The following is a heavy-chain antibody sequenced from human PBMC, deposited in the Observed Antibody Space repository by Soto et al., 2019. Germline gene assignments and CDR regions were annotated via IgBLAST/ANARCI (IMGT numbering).Heavy chain of an antibody. Sequence: GESLKISCKGSGYSFTSYWIGWVRQMPGKGLEWMGIIYPGDSDTRYSPSFQGQVTISADKSISTAYLQWSSLKASDTAMYYCATPRESSIAAHGFDYWGQGTTVTVSS. J-gene: IGHJ4*03. CDR3: ATPRESSIAAHGFDY. CDR2: IYPGDSDT. D-gene: IGHD6-6*01. V-gene: IGHV5-51*01. CDR1: GYSFTSYW.